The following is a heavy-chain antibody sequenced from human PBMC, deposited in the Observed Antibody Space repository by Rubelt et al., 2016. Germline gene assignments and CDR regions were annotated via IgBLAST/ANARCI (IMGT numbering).Heavy chain of an antibody. CDR3: AREMHHDGSGSPALDH. V-gene: IGHV3-23*01. Sequence: EVQLLESGGGLVQPGGSLRLSCAASGFTFSSYAMTWVRQAPGKGLEWVSVISGGGDSTYYADSVKGRFTISRDNAKNTMDLHMNSLRGEDTAIYYCAREMHHDGSGSPALDHWGLGILVTVSS. J-gene: IGHJ4*02. CDR1: GFTFSSYA. CDR2: ISGGGDST. D-gene: IGHD3-10*01.